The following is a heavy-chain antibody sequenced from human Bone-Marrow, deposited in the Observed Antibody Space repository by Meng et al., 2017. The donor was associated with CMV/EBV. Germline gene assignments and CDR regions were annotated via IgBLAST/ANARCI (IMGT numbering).Heavy chain of an antibody. CDR2: INPNSGVT. CDR3: ARVIGRSLLNRPLPFDY. V-gene: IGHV1-2*02. J-gene: IGHJ4*02. Sequence: ASVKVSCKASGYTFTDYYIHWVRQAPGQGLEWMGWINPNSGVTNYAQKFPGRVTMTRDTSVSTAYMELSRLRSDDTAVYYCARVIGRSLLNRPLPFDYWGQGTLVTVAS. CDR1: GYTFTDYY. D-gene: IGHD3-22*01.